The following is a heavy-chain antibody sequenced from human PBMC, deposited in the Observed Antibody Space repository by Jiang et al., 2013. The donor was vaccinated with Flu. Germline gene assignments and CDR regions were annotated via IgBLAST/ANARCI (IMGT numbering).Heavy chain of an antibody. Sequence: QTLSLTCAISGDSVSSNSAAWNWIRQSPSRGLEWLGRTYYRSKWYNDYAVSVKSRITINSDTSKNQFSLQLNSVTPEDTAVYYCAGQGIVVAGIVVSWFDPWGQGTLVTVSS. J-gene: IGHJ5*02. CDR1: GDSVSSNSAA. V-gene: IGHV6-1*01. CDR2: TYYRSKWYN. CDR3: AGQGIVVAGIVVSWFDP. D-gene: IGHD6-19*01.